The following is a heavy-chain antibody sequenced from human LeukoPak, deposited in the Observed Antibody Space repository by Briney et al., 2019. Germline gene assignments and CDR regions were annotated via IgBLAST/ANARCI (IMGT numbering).Heavy chain of an antibody. J-gene: IGHJ4*02. Sequence: SVKVSCKASGYIFTSYGISWVRQAPGQGLEWMGRIIPILGIANYAQKFQGRVTITADKSTSTAYMELSSLRSEDTAVYYCARDSSMITPGNFDYWGQGTLVTVSS. CDR3: ARDSSMITPGNFDY. D-gene: IGHD3-16*01. CDR1: GYIFTSYG. V-gene: IGHV1-69*04. CDR2: IIPILGIA.